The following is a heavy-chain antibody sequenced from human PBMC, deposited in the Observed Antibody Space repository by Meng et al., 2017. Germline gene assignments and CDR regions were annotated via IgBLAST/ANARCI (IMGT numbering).Heavy chain of an antibody. J-gene: IGHJ4*02. D-gene: IGHD2-15*01. CDR2: LNAGNGDT. CDR1: GYTFTSYA. V-gene: IGHV1-3*01. Sequence: QLVRSGAEVKEPGASGKGSCKASGYTFTSYAMHWVRQAPGQSLEWMGWLNAGNGDTKYSQKFQGRVTITRDSSASTAYMELSSLRSEDTAVYYCARDSCTGGICYRGSFDYWAQGTLVTVSS. CDR3: ARDSCTGGICYRGSFDY.